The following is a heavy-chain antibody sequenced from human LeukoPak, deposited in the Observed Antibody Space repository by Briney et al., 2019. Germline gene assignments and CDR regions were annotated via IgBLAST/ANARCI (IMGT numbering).Heavy chain of an antibody. CDR2: ISSSSTYI. D-gene: IGHD4-17*01. CDR1: GFSFSSYR. CDR3: ARGDYGDYDLGPNWFDP. V-gene: IGHV3-21*04. J-gene: IGHJ5*02. Sequence: PGGSLRLSCAASGFSFSSYRMDWVRQTPGKGLQWVSSISSSSTYIFYADSVRGRFTISRDNAKNSLYLQLNSLRAEDTAVYYCARGDYGDYDLGPNWFDPWGQGTLVTVSS.